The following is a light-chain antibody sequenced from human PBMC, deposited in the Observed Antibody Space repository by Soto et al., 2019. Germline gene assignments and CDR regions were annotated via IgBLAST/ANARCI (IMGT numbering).Light chain of an antibody. J-gene: IGKJ1*01. CDR2: GAS. V-gene: IGKV3-11*01. Sequence: EIVLTQFPATLSLSPGERATLSCRASQSVSTYLAWYQKKPGQAPRLLIYGASNRATGIPARFSGSGSGTDFTLTIGSLEPEDSAVYYCHQRGTWPETFGQGTKV. CDR1: QSVSTY. CDR3: HQRGTWPET.